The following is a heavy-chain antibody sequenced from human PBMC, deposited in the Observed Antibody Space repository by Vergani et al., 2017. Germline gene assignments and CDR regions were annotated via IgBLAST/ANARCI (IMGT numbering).Heavy chain of an antibody. Sequence: QVQLQESGPGLVQPSQTLSLICTVSGGSISRGGYYWSWIRQHPGKGLEWIGYIYYSGSTYYNPSLKSRVNISVDTSKNQFSLKLSSVTAADTAVYYCARDPWINGWSGGFDIWGQGTMVTVSS. CDR2: IYYSGST. CDR1: GGSISRGGYY. J-gene: IGHJ3*02. V-gene: IGHV4-31*03. CDR3: ARDPWINGWSGGFDI. D-gene: IGHD6-19*01.